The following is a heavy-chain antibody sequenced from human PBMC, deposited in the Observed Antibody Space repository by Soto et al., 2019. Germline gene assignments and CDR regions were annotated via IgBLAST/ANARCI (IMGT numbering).Heavy chain of an antibody. J-gene: IGHJ4*02. D-gene: IGHD6-6*01. V-gene: IGHV3-7*03. CDR1: GFTFSSYW. CDR2: IKQDGSEK. Sequence: VSLRLSCAASGFTFSSYWMSWVRQAPGKGLEWVANIKQDGSEKYYVDSVKGRFTISRDNAKNSLYLQMNSLRAEDTAVYYCAREYSSSYSDYWGQGTLGTVS. CDR3: AREYSSSYSDY.